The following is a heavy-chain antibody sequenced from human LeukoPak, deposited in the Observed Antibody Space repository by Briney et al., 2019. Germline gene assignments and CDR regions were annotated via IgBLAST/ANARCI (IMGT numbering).Heavy chain of an antibody. V-gene: IGHV3-23*01. CDR3: AKGIFGVIHNGIDV. CDR1: GFTFPTYS. Sequence: QPGGSLRLSCVASGFTFPTYSMAWVRQAPGKGLDWVSSIIAAGDDMSYADSGRGRLSLSRDNLKNTLYLQMHSLGAEDRAIYYCAKGIFGVIHNGIDVWGQGTAVTVS. J-gene: IGHJ6*02. D-gene: IGHD3-3*01. CDR2: IIAAGDDM.